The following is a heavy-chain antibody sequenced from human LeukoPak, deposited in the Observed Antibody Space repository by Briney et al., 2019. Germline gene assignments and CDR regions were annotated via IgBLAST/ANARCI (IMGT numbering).Heavy chain of an antibody. J-gene: IGHJ4*02. D-gene: IGHD1-14*01. CDR1: GFIFNNYA. CDR3: AKTSATGRQYYFDY. Sequence: PGGSLTLSCAASGFIFNNYAMSWVRQAPGKGLEWVSAISDSGGSTNYADSVQGRFTISRDNSKNTAYLQMNSLRAEDTAVYYCAKTSATGRQYYFDYWGQGTLVTVSS. V-gene: IGHV3-23*01. CDR2: ISDSGGST.